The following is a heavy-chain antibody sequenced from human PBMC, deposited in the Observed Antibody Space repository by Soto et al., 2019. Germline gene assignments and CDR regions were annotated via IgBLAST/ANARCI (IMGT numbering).Heavy chain of an antibody. CDR2: INHSGST. J-gene: IGHJ4*02. D-gene: IGHD2-8*02. CDR1: GGSFSGYS. V-gene: IGHV4-34*01. CDR3: ARDKITGLFDY. Sequence: SETLSLTCAVYGGSFSGYSWTWIRQPPGTGLEWIGEINHSGSTNYNPSLKSRVTISVDTSKNQFSLRLTSVTAADTAVYYCARDKITGLFDYWGQGTLVTVPQ.